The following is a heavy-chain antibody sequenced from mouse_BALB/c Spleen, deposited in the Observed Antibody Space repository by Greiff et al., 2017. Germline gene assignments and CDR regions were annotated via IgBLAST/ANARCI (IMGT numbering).Heavy chain of an antibody. CDR1: GFTFSSFG. V-gene: IGHV5-17*02. J-gene: IGHJ4*01. CDR3: ARFYYAMDY. Sequence: EVNVVESGGGLVQPGGSRKLSCAASGFTFSSFGMHWVRQAPEKGLEWVAYISSGSSTIYYADTVKGRFTISRDNPKNTLFLQMTSLRSEDTAMYYCARFYYAMDYWGQGTSVTVSS. CDR2: ISSGSSTI.